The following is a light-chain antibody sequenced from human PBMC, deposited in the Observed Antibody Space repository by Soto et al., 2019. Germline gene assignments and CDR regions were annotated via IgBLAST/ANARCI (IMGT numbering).Light chain of an antibody. V-gene: IGLV3-1*01. J-gene: IGLJ1*01. CDR2: QGD. CDR3: QAWDSSTFYV. CDR1: TLGDKY. Sequence: SYDLTQPPSVSVYPGQTTRITYSGDTLGDKYASWYQPKPGQSPVLVIYQGDKRPSGIPERFSGSRSGNTATLTISGTQAMDEGDYYCQAWDSSTFYVFGTGTKVTVL.